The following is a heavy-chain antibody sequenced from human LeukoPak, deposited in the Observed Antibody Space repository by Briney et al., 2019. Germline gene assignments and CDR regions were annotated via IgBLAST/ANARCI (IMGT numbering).Heavy chain of an antibody. CDR1: GFTFSSYA. V-gene: IGHV3-23*01. Sequence: PGGSLRLSCAASGFTFSSYAMSWVRQTPGKGLEWVSAISGSGDTTYYADSVKGRFTISRDNSKNTLYLQMNSLRAEDTAVYYCAKEYFDWRNRRAFDYWGQGTLVTVSS. CDR2: ISGSGDTT. CDR3: AKEYFDWRNRRAFDY. D-gene: IGHD3-9*01. J-gene: IGHJ4*02.